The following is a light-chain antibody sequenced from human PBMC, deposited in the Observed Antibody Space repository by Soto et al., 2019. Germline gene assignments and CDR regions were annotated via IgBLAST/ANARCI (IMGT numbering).Light chain of an antibody. CDR3: QQFDSVPCT. J-gene: IGKJ2*02. CDR2: DAS. CDR1: QDIKNY. V-gene: IGKV1-33*01. Sequence: IQMTQSPSSLSTSVGDRVTITCQASQDIKNYLIWYQHKAGRAPKLLIYDASTLETGVSSRFSGSGSETHFTLTISSLQPEDIATYYCQQFDSVPCTFGQGTKLEMK.